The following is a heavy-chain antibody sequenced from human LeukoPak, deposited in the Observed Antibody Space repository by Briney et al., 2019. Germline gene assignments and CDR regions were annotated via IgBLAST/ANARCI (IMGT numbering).Heavy chain of an antibody. Sequence: GGSLRLSCAASGFTFSIYAMSWVRQAPGKGLEWVSTLTFSGGSTYYADSVKGRFTISRDNSKNTLYLQMNSLRAEDTAVYYCAKTDDSSGYYYAFFDYWGQGTLVTVSS. CDR1: GFTFSIYA. J-gene: IGHJ4*02. V-gene: IGHV3-23*01. CDR3: AKTDDSSGYYYAFFDY. D-gene: IGHD3-22*01. CDR2: LTFSGGST.